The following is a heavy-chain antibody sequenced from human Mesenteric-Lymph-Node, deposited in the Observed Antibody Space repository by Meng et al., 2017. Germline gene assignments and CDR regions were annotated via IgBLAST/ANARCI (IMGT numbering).Heavy chain of an antibody. CDR1: GGSISSSRYD. V-gene: IGHV4-39*07. J-gene: IGHJ4*02. CDR2: IYYSGST. D-gene: IGHD3-10*01. Sequence: SGPGPVELPDTLSLTGTVSGGSISSSRYDWGWIRQPPGKGLEWIGSIYYSGSTYYNPSLKSRVTISVDTSKNQFSLKLSSVTAADTAVYYCARVAGLWFGELTRDYWGQGTLVTVSS. CDR3: ARVAGLWFGELTRDY.